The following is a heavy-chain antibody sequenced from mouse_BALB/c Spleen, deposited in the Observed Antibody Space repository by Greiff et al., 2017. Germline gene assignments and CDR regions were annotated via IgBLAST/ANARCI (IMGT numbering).Heavy chain of an antibody. J-gene: IGHJ2*01. CDR1: GYTFTSYW. CDR3: TILRYFDY. D-gene: IGHD1-1*01. Sequence: LQQPGSELVRPGASVKLSCKASGYTFTSYWMHWVKQRPGQGLEWIGNIYPGSGSTNYDEKFKSKATLTVDASSSTAYMQLSSLTSEDSAVYYCTILRYFDYWGQGTTLTVSS. V-gene: IGHV1S22*01. CDR2: IYPGSGST.